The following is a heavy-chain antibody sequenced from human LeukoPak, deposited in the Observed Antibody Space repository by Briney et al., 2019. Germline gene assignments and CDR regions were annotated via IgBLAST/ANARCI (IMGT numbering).Heavy chain of an antibody. CDR1: GFTFSNYE. J-gene: IGHJ4*02. CDR2: ISSTGRTM. CDR3: ARLSRATPDY. V-gene: IGHV3-48*03. Sequence: PGGSLRLSCADSGFTFSNYEMVWVRQAPGKGLEWVSYISSTGRTMYYADSVKGRFTISRDNAKKSLYLQMNSLRAEDTAVYYCARLSRATPDYWGQGTLATVSS.